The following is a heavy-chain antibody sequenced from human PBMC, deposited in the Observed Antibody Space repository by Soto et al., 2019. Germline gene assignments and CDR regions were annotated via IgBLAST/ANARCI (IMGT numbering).Heavy chain of an antibody. V-gene: IGHV3-23*01. D-gene: IGHD3-22*01. CDR1: GLTFNKYA. CDR2: MSGSGGST. CDR3: VKTYDSSDPGPFDY. Sequence: HPGGSLRLSCVASGLTFNKYAMSWVRQAPGKGLEWVSDMSGSGGSTYYADSVKGRFTISRDNSKNTLYLQMNNLRAEDTAIYYCVKTYDSSDPGPFDYWGQGTLVTVSS. J-gene: IGHJ4*02.